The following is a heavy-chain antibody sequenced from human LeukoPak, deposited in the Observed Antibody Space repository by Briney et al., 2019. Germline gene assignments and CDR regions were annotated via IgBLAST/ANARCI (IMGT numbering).Heavy chain of an antibody. D-gene: IGHD3-9*01. Sequence: GSSVKVSCKASGGTFSSYAISWVRQAPGQGLEWMGGIIPIFGTANYAQKFQGRVTITADESTSTAYMELSSLRSEDTAVYYCAKGYYDNLTDYFHNWFNPWGQGTLVIVSS. CDR2: IIPIFGTA. CDR1: GGTFSSYA. J-gene: IGHJ5*02. V-gene: IGHV1-69*01. CDR3: AKGYYDNLTDYFHNWFNP.